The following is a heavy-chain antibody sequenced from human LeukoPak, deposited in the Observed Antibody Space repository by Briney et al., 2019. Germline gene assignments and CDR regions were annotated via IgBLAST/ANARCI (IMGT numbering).Heavy chain of an antibody. Sequence: SETLSLTCIVSGGSISSYYWSWIRQPPGKGLEWIGYIYYSGSTNYNPSLKSRVTISVDTSKNQFSLKLSSVTAADTAVYYCARQTGVFDYWGQGTLVTVSS. CDR1: GGSISSYY. D-gene: IGHD7-27*01. J-gene: IGHJ4*02. CDR3: ARQTGVFDY. V-gene: IGHV4-59*08. CDR2: IYYSGST.